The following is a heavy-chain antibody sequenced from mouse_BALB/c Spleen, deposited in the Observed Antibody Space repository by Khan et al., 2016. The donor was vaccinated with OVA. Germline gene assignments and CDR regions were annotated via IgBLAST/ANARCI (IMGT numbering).Heavy chain of an antibody. V-gene: IGHV2-3*01. CDR1: GFSLSSYG. D-gene: IGHD1-1*01. CDR3: SKFTPDYYSMDY. CDR2: IWGDGST. J-gene: IGHJ4*01. Sequence: QVQLKQSGPGLVAPSESLSITCTVSGFSLSSYGVNWVRQPPGKGLEWLGVIWGDGSTNYHSALISRLIISKDNSKTQVFLKLNSLQTDDTATYYCSKFTPDYYSMDYWGQGTSVTVSS.